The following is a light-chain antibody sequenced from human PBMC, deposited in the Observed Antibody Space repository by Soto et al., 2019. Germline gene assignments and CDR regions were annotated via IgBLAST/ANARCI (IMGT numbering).Light chain of an antibody. Sequence: EIVLTQSPGTLSLSPGGRATLSCRASQSVSSSYLAWYQQKPGQAPRLLIYGASSRATGIPDMFSGSGSGTDFTLTISRLEPEDFAVYYCQQYGSSPYTFGQGTKLAIK. V-gene: IGKV3-20*01. CDR2: GAS. CDR1: QSVSSSY. J-gene: IGKJ2*01. CDR3: QQYGSSPYT.